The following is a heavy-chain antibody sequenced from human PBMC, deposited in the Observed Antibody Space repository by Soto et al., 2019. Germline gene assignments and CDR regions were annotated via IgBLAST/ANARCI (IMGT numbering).Heavy chain of an antibody. Sequence: SETLSLTCTVSGGSINTPGFYWTWIRQPPGKGLEWTASIYYSGSTYYNPSLQSRVTISVDTSKNQFSLKLGSVTAADTAIYYCARRTGSRFDYWGPGNLVTVS. CDR2: IYYSGST. J-gene: IGHJ4*02. V-gene: IGHV4-39*01. CDR3: ARRTGSRFDY. CDR1: GGSINTPGFY. D-gene: IGHD6-19*01.